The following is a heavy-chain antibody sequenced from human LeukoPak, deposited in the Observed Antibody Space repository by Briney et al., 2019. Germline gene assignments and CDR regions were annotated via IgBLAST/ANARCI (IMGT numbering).Heavy chain of an antibody. Sequence: GGSLRLSCAASGFTFNNYAMNWVRQAPGKGLEWVSAISPSGGGTYYATSVKGRLTIPRDNSKNTLYLEMNSLGADDTAVYYCAKGYNGDYLKPDYWGQGTLVTVSS. D-gene: IGHD2-21*01. V-gene: IGHV3-23*01. CDR1: GFTFNNYA. CDR2: ISPSGGGT. J-gene: IGHJ4*02. CDR3: AKGYNGDYLKPDY.